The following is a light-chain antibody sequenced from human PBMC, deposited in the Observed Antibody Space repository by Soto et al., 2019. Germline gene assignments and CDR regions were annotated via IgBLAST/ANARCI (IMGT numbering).Light chain of an antibody. V-gene: IGLV3-21*04. CDR3: QVWDSTSAHHV. CDR1: NIGSKS. Sequence: SYELTQPPSVSVAPGKTARITCGGNNIGSKSVHWYQQKPGQAPVLVIYYDSDRPSGIPERFSGSNSGNTATLTISRVEAGDEADYYCQVWDSTSAHHVCGTGTKVTVL. CDR2: YDS. J-gene: IGLJ1*01.